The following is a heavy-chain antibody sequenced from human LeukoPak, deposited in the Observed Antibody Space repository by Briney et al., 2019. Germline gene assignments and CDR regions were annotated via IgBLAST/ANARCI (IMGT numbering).Heavy chain of an antibody. D-gene: IGHD3-10*01. Sequence: PGGSLRLSCATSGFSFSSYAMSWVRQAPGKGLEWVSAMSSSDDGRYYAASVRGRSTISRDTSRSTLYLQMNSLRAEDAAVYYCARSLRVRGVPDYMDVWGKGTTVTISS. J-gene: IGHJ6*03. CDR2: MSSSDDGR. V-gene: IGHV3-23*01. CDR1: GFSFSSYA. CDR3: ARSLRVRGVPDYMDV.